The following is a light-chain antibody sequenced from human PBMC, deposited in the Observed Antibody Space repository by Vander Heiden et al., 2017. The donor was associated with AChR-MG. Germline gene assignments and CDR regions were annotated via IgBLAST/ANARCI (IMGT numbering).Light chain of an antibody. V-gene: IGLV2-23*02. CDR1: SRDVGSYNF. CDR3: CSYAGSSNRV. CDR2: EVS. J-gene: IGLJ3*02. Sequence: PPPPASSSGPPQPSITISCTGTSRDVGSYNFVSWYQQHPGKAPKLIIYEVSRRPSGVSNRFSGSKSGKTASLTISGLQAEDEANYYCCSYAGSSNRVFGGGTKLTVL.